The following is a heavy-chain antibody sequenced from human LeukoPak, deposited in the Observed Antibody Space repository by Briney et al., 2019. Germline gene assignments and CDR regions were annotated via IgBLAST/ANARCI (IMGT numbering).Heavy chain of an antibody. D-gene: IGHD6-13*01. CDR3: ARDRDHGSSFDY. V-gene: IGHV3-21*01. CDR1: GFTFSSYW. Sequence: GGSLRLSCAASGFTFSSYWMSWVRQAPGKGLEWVASISTSSRYINYADSLKGRFTISRDNAKNSLYLQMNSLRAEDTAVYYCARDRDHGSSFDYWGQGTLVTVSS. CDR2: ISTSSRYI. J-gene: IGHJ4*02.